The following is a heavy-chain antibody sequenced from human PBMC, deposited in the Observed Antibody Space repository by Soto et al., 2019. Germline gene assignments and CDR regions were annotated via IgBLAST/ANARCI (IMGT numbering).Heavy chain of an antibody. CDR2: ISGSGGDT. CDR3: AKDGFVVVTAINY. Sequence: EVQLLESGGGLVQPGGSLRLSCAASGFTFSSYVMSWVRQAPGKGLEWVSTISGSGGDTYYADSVKGRFTVSRDNSKTTLYLQMNSLRAEDTALYYCAKDGFVVVTAINYWGQGTLVTVSS. J-gene: IGHJ4*02. V-gene: IGHV3-23*01. CDR1: GFTFSSYV. D-gene: IGHD2-21*02.